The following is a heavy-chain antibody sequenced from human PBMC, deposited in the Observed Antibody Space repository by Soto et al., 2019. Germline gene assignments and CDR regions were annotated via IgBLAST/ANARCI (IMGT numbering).Heavy chain of an antibody. CDR3: SRAGDSGYDYGERGFYGMDV. V-gene: IGHV1-8*01. CDR2: MNPNSGNT. J-gene: IGHJ6*02. CDR1: GYTFTRYD. Sequence: QVQLVQSGAEVKKPGASVKVSCKASGYTFTRYDINWVLHATGQGLEWMGWMNPNSGNTGYAQKFQGRVTMTRNTSISTAYMELSSLRSEDTAVYYCSRAGDSGYDYGERGFYGMDVWGQGTTVTVSS. D-gene: IGHD5-12*01.